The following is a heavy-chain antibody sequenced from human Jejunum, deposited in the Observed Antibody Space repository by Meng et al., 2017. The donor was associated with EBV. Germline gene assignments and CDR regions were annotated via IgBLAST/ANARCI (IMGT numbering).Heavy chain of an antibody. J-gene: IGHJ1*01. CDR2: INHSGTT. CDR3: ARGVYGPTTRGREYFIH. Sequence: QLQQCGAGLLKPSEPLSLTCGVYGGSFNGYYWTWIRQSPGKSLEWIGEINHSGTTNYNPSLRSRVIISVDTSKKQFSLTLTSVTAADTAVYYCARGVYGPTTRGREYFIHWGRGTLVTVSS. CDR1: GGSFNGYY. D-gene: IGHD2/OR15-2a*01. V-gene: IGHV4-34*02.